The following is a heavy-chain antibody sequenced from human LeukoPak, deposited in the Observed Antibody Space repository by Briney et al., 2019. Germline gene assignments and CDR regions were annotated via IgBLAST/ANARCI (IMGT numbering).Heavy chain of an antibody. D-gene: IGHD3-22*01. V-gene: IGHV4-59*12. Sequence: SETLSLTCTVSGGSISSYYWSWIRQPPGKGLEWIGYIYYSGSTNYNPSLKSRVTISVDTSKNQFSLKLSSVTAADMAVYYCARGPTMMDYYGMDVWGQGTTVTVSS. CDR1: GGSISSYY. CDR2: IYYSGST. CDR3: ARGPTMMDYYGMDV. J-gene: IGHJ6*02.